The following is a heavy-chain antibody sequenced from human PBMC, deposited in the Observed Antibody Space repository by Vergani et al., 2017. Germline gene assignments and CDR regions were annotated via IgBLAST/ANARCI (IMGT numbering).Heavy chain of an antibody. D-gene: IGHD2-15*01. Sequence: QVQLVESGGGVVQPGGSLRLSCAASGFTFTNYGMHWVRQAPAKGREWVAFTRYDGIVEYYGDSVRGRFTISRDNSKNTLYLQMNRLRPEDTAVYYCAAAGAAYCRGASCYDFFEYWGQGTLVTVAS. CDR3: AAAGAAYCRGASCYDFFEY. CDR2: TRYDGIVE. V-gene: IGHV3-30*02. J-gene: IGHJ4*02. CDR1: GFTFTNYG.